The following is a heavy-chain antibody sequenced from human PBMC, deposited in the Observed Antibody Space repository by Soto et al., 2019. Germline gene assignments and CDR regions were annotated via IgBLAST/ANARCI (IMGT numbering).Heavy chain of an antibody. CDR1: GGTFSSYA. V-gene: IGHV1-69*13. Sequence: SVKVSCKASGGTFSSYAISWVRQAPGQGLEWMGGIIPIFGTANYAQKFQGRVTITADESTSTAYMELSSLRSEDTAVYYCARGSDYDYVWGSTNDYWGQGTLVTVSS. CDR2: IIPIFGTA. CDR3: ARGSDYDYVWGSTNDY. J-gene: IGHJ4*02. D-gene: IGHD3-16*01.